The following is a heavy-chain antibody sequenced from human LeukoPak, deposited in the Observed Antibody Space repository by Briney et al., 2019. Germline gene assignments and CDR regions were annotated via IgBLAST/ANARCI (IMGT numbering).Heavy chain of an antibody. Sequence: GESLKISCKGSGYSLTSYWIGWVRQMPGKGLEWMGIIYPGDSDTRYSPSFQGQVTISADKSISTAYLQWSSLKASDTAMYYRASPDSSGWYNDAFDIWGQGTMVTVSS. CDR1: GYSLTSYW. CDR3: ASPDSSGWYNDAFDI. D-gene: IGHD6-19*01. J-gene: IGHJ3*02. V-gene: IGHV5-51*01. CDR2: IYPGDSDT.